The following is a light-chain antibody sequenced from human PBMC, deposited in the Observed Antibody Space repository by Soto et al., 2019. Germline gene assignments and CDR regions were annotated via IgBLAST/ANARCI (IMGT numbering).Light chain of an antibody. J-gene: IGLJ2*01. CDR2: EVS. CDR3: YSYVGSIS. Sequence: QSALTQPASVSGSPGQSITISCTGTRSDVGSHNFVSWYQQHPGKAPELMIYEVSKRPSGVSNRFSGSKSGNTASLTISGLQAEDEADYFCYSYVGSISFGGGTKLTVL. V-gene: IGLV2-23*02. CDR1: RSDVGSHNF.